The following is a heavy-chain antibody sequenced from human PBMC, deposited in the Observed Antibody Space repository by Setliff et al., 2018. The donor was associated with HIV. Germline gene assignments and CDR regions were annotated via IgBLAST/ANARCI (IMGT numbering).Heavy chain of an antibody. CDR2: ISSGSDST. J-gene: IGHJ4*02. V-gene: IGHV3-21*04. CDR1: GFTFSSYN. D-gene: IGHD3-10*01. Sequence: PGGSLRLSCAASGFTFSSYNMNWVRQAPGKGLEWVSSISSGSDSTYYADSVKGRFIISRDNSKNTLYLQMNSLRAEDTAVYFCARYVRPPYYFDYWGQGALVTVSS. CDR3: ARYVRPPYYFDY.